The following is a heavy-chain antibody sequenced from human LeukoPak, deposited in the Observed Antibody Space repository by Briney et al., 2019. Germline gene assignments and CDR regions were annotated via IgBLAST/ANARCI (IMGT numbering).Heavy chain of an antibody. Sequence: PGGSLRLSCAASGFTFSSYAMSWVRQAPGKGQEWVSAISGSGGSTYYADSVKGRFTISRDNSKNTLYLQMNSLRAEDTAVYYCARLSPHDRGGGGMDYWGQGTLVTVSS. V-gene: IGHV3-23*01. CDR1: GFTFSSYA. CDR3: ARLSPHDRGGGGMDY. CDR2: ISGSGGST. D-gene: IGHD3-16*01. J-gene: IGHJ4*02.